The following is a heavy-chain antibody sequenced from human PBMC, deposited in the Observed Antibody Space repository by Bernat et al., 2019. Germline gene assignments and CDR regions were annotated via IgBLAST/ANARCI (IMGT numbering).Heavy chain of an antibody. CDR3: ARGLIAAAGTEDAFDI. CDR2: IYYSGST. Sequence: QLQLQESGPGLVKPSETLSLTCTVSGGSISSSSYYWGWIRQPPGKGLEWIGSIYYSGSTYYNPSLESRVTISVDTSKNQFSLKLSSVTAADTAVYYCARGLIAAAGTEDAFDIWGQGTMVTVSS. V-gene: IGHV4-39*01. CDR1: GGSISSSSYY. J-gene: IGHJ3*02. D-gene: IGHD6-13*01.